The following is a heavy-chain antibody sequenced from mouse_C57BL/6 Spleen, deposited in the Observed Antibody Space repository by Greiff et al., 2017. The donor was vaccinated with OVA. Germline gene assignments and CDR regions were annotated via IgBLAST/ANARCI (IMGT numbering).Heavy chain of an antibody. D-gene: IGHD2-2*01. V-gene: IGHV1-55*01. Sequence: QVQLQQPGAELVKPGASVKMSCKASGYTFTSYWITWVKQRPGQGLEWIGDIYPCSGSPHYNEKFKSKATLTVDTSSSTAYMQLSRLTSADSAVYYWARGMDGYGRWFAYWGQGTLVTVSA. J-gene: IGHJ3*01. CDR3: ARGMDGYGRWFAY. CDR2: IYPCSGSP. CDR1: GYTFTSYW.